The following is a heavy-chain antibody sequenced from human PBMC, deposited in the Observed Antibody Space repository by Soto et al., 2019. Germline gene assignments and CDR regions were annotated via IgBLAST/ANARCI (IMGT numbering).Heavy chain of an antibody. D-gene: IGHD2-21*02. J-gene: IGHJ5*02. CDR1: GGTVASSHW. CDR2: VYHTGDT. V-gene: IGHV4-4*02. CDR3: AREIVTAGGNNYFDP. Sequence: QVQLQESGPRRVKPSESLSLTCGVSGGTVASSHWWSWVRQSPGRGLEWIGNVYHTGDTNFNPSLQSRVTFSVDKSNNQFSLRLTSVTAADTAVYFCAREIVTAGGNNYFDPWGPGTLVTVSS.